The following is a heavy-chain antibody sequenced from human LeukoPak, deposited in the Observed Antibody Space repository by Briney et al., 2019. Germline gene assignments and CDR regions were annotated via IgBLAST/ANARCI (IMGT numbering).Heavy chain of an antibody. D-gene: IGHD1-26*01. CDR1: GYTFTSYG. CDR2: ISAYNGNT. V-gene: IGHV1-18*01. Sequence: GASVKVSCKASGYTFTSYGISWVRQAPGQGLEWMGWISAYNGNTNYAQKLQGRVTMTTDTSTSTAHMELRSLRSDDTAVYYCARDRPPDSGSYKRDAFDIWGQGTMVTVSS. J-gene: IGHJ3*02. CDR3: ARDRPPDSGSYKRDAFDI.